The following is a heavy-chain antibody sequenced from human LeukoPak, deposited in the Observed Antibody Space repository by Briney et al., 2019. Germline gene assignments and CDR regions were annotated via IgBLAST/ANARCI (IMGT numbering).Heavy chain of an antibody. CDR1: GDSVSSNSAV. D-gene: IGHD2-15*01. CDR3: ARLGLGGAFDI. V-gene: IGHV6-1*01. Sequence: SQTLSLTCAISGDSVSSNSAVWNWIRQSPSRGLEWLGRTYYRSKWYNDYAVSVKSRITIKPDTSKDQFSLQLNSATPEDTAVYYCARLGLGGAFDIWGQGTMVTVSS. J-gene: IGHJ3*02. CDR2: TYYRSKWYN.